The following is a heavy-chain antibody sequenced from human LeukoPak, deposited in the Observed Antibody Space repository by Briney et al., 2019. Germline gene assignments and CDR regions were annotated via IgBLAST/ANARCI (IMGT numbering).Heavy chain of an antibody. V-gene: IGHV4-34*01. J-gene: IGHJ4*02. CDR3: ARRRYDASGYYPSRGRYFDY. Sequence: SETLSLTCAVYGGPFSGYYWSWVRQPPEKGLEWIGEINHSGSTNYNPSLKSRVTISVDTSKNQFSLELTSVTAADTAVYYCARRRYDASGYYPSRGRYFDYWGQGSQVTVSS. CDR2: INHSGST. CDR1: GGPFSGYY. D-gene: IGHD3-22*01.